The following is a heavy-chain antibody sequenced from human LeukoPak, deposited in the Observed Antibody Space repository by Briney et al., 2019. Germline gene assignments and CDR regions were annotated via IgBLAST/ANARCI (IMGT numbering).Heavy chain of an antibody. CDR3: ARYSGSYPHDAFDI. CDR2: THYSGST. CDR1: GGSIISYY. J-gene: IGHJ3*02. V-gene: IGHV4-59*01. D-gene: IGHD1-26*01. Sequence: SETLSLTCTVSGGSIISYYWSWIRQPPGKGLEYIGYTHYSGSTSYSPSLKSRVTISVDTSKNHFSLKLSSVTAADTAVYYCARYSGSYPHDAFDIWGQGTMVTVSS.